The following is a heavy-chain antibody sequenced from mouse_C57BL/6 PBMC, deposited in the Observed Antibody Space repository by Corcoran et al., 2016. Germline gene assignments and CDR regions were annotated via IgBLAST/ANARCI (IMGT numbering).Heavy chain of an antibody. CDR2: INTYSGVP. D-gene: IGHD1-1*01. J-gene: IGHJ4*01. CDR1: GYTFTTYG. CDR3: ASGSPYYYAMDY. Sequence: QIQLVQSGPELKKPGETVKISCKASGYTFTTYGMSWVKQAPGKGLKWMGWINTYSGVPTYADDFKGRFAFSLETSASTAYLQINNLKNEDTATYFCASGSPYYYAMDYWGQGTSVTVSS. V-gene: IGHV9-3*01.